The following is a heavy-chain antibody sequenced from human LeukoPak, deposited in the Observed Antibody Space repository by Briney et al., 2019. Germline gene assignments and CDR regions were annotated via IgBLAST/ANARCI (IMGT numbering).Heavy chain of an antibody. Sequence: GASVKVSCKASGYTFTSHGITWVRQAPGQGLQWMGWISAYNGNTNYAQKFQDRVTMTTDTSTSTAYMELRSLRSDDTAVYYCARDRGVVRGNYYMDVWGKGTTVTVSS. D-gene: IGHD3-3*01. CDR1: GYTFTSHG. J-gene: IGHJ6*03. CDR3: ARDRGVVRGNYYMDV. V-gene: IGHV1-18*04. CDR2: ISAYNGNT.